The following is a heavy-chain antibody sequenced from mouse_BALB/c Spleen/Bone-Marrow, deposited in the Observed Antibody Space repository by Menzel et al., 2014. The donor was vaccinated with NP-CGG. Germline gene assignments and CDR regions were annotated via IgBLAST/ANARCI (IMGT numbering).Heavy chain of an antibody. CDR3: ARDDYAY. CDR2: IYPGNVNT. Sequence: VQLQQSGPELVKPGASVMISCKASGYTFTSYYIHWVKQRPGQGLEWIGWIYPGNVNTKYNEKFKGKATLTADKSSSTAYMQLSSLTSEDSAVYFCARDDYAYWGQGTLVTVSA. CDR1: GYTFTSYY. D-gene: IGHD2-4*01. V-gene: IGHV1S56*01. J-gene: IGHJ3*01.